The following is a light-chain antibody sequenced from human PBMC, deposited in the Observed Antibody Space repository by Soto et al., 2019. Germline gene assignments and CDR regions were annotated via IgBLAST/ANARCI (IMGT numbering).Light chain of an antibody. V-gene: IGKV2-30*01. J-gene: IGKJ3*01. CDR2: KVS. CDR1: QSLVXXXXXXX. Sequence: DVVMTQSPLSLPVTLGQPASISXXXSQSLVXXXXXXXXXLFHQRPGQSPRRLIYKVSNRDSGVPDRFSGSGSGTEFTLTISRVEAEDAGVYYCMQAAQWPRTFGPGTKVDIK. CDR3: MQAAQWPRT.